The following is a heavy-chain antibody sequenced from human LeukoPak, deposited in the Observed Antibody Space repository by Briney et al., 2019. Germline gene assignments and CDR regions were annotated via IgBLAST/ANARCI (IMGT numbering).Heavy chain of an antibody. CDR3: AKDRPSKRIQLSCMDV. CDR2: ISGSGGST. Sequence: HPGGSLRLSCAASGFTFSSYAMSWVRQAPGKGLEWVSVISGSGGSTYYADSVKGRFTISRDNSKNTLYLQMNSLRAEDTAVYYCAKDRPSKRIQLSCMDVWGQGTTVTVSS. J-gene: IGHJ6*02. D-gene: IGHD5-18*01. CDR1: GFTFSSYA. V-gene: IGHV3-23*01.